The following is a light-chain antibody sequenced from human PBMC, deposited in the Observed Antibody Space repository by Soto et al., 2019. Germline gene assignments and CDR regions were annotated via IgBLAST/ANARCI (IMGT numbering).Light chain of an antibody. CDR3: QHYNNWPLIT. J-gene: IGKJ5*01. CDR2: GAS. V-gene: IGKV3-15*01. Sequence: EIVMTQSPATLSVSPGERATLSCRASQSVSSNLAWYQQKPGQAPRLLIYGASTRATSIPARFSGSGSGTEFTLTISSLQSEDFAVYYCQHYNNWPLITFGQGTRLEMK. CDR1: QSVSSN.